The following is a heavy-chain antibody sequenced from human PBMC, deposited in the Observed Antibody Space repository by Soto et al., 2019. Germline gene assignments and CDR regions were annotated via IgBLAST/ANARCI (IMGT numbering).Heavy chain of an antibody. Sequence: SETLSLTCTVSGGSISHYYWSWIRQPPGKGLEWIGYIYYSGNTNYNPSLKRRFTISVDTSKNQFSLKLSSVTAADTAVFYCARHSGLYSSGWYSNFDYWGQGTLVTVSS. CDR1: GGSISHYY. CDR2: IYYSGNT. CDR3: ARHSGLYSSGWYSNFDY. D-gene: IGHD6-19*01. V-gene: IGHV4-59*08. J-gene: IGHJ4*02.